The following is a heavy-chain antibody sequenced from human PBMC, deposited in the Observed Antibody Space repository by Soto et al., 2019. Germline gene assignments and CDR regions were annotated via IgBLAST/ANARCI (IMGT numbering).Heavy chain of an antibody. Sequence: EPRPTLVNPTQTLTLTCTFSGFSLNTRGLFVSWIRQPPGKALEWLALIDWDDDKYYSTSLKTRLTISKDTSKNQVVLTMTNMDPVDTATDYCARIDRCDSSGYYDYWGQGTLVTVSS. D-gene: IGHD3-22*01. CDR1: GFSLNTRGLF. CDR2: IDWDDDK. CDR3: ARIDRCDSSGYYDY. V-gene: IGHV2-70*01. J-gene: IGHJ4*02.